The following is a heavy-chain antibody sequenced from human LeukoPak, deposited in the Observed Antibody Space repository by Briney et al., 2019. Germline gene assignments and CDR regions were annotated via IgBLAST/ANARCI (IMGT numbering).Heavy chain of an antibody. J-gene: IGHJ6*03. CDR2: INSKTNGGTT. V-gene: IGHV3-15*01. D-gene: IGHD3-22*01. CDR3: TTGGYVFPQYYYYYYMDV. CDR1: GFTFSNAW. Sequence: GGSLRLSCAGSGFTFSNAWMSWVRQAPGKGLEWVGRINSKTNGGTTDYAAPVKGRFTISRDDSKNTLYLQMNSLKTEDTAVYYCTTGGYVFPQYYYYYYMDVWGKGTTVTVSS.